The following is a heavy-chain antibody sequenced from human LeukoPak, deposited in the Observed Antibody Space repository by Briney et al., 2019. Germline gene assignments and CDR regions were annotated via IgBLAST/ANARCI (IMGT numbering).Heavy chain of an antibody. J-gene: IGHJ4*02. D-gene: IGHD2/OR15-2a*01. CDR2: ISGTGSGDST. CDR3: AKDPHPRLSTTIAIDY. CDR1: GFTFSDYA. Sequence: PGGSLRLSCVASGFTFSDYAMSWVRQAPGRGLEWVPVISGTGSGDSTYYADSVKGRFTISRDDSKNTLYLQMNSLRAEDTAVYYCAKDPHPRLSTTIAIDYWGQGTLVTVSS. V-gene: IGHV3-23*01.